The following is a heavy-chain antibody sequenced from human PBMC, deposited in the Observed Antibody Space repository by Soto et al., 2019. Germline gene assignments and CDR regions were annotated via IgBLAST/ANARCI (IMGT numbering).Heavy chain of an antibody. D-gene: IGHD2-21*02. Sequence: EVQLLESGGDLVQPGGSLRLSCAASGFTFSSYAMTWVRQAPGRGLEWVSAISGSGGATYYADSVKGRFTISRDRSKNTVYLDMNSLRAEDTALYYCAKDGPVTTAIRGFFDYWGQGTLVTVSS. CDR2: ISGSGGAT. J-gene: IGHJ4*02. CDR3: AKDGPVTTAIRGFFDY. V-gene: IGHV3-23*01. CDR1: GFTFSSYA.